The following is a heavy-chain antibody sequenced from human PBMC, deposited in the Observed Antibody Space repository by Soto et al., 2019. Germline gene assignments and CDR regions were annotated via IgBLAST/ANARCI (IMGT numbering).Heavy chain of an antibody. J-gene: IGHJ4*02. CDR1: GYTFTSYG. D-gene: IGHD3-10*01. Sequence: QVQLVQSGAEVKKPGASVKVSCKPSGYTFTSYGITWVRQAPGQGLEWMGWISAYNGNTNYAQKFQGRVTMTTDTSTSTAYMELRSLGSDDTAVYYCASGWFGEFVYQFDYWGQGTLGNVSS. CDR3: ASGWFGEFVYQFDY. CDR2: ISAYNGNT. V-gene: IGHV1-18*01.